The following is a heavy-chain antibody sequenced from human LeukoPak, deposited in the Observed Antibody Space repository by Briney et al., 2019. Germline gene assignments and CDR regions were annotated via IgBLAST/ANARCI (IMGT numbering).Heavy chain of an antibody. J-gene: IGHJ4*02. CDR2: IYPGDSDT. Sequence: GEALKISCKGSGYNFTSYWIGWVRQVPGKGLEWMGIIYPGDSDTRYSPSFQGQVTISADKSISTAYLQWSSLKASDTAMYYCARHNKALVYPTFGLTSDYWGQGTLVTVSS. CDR1: GYNFTSYW. V-gene: IGHV5-51*01. CDR3: ARHNKALVYPTFGLTSDY. D-gene: IGHD1/OR15-1a*01.